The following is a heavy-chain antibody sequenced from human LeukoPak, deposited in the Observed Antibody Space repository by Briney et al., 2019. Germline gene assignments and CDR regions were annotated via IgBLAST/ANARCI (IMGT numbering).Heavy chain of an antibody. CDR2: IGSDGSDK. J-gene: IGHJ4*02. V-gene: IGHV3-30*02. Sequence: PGGSLRLSCAASGFTFPRYDMSWVRQAPGKGLERVSFIGSDGSDKHYADSVKGRFTISRDNSKNTLYLQMNSLRPEDTAVYYCAKDLSSGGGYDWGQGTLVTVSS. CDR3: AKDLSSGGGYD. CDR1: GFTFPRYD. D-gene: IGHD3-16*01.